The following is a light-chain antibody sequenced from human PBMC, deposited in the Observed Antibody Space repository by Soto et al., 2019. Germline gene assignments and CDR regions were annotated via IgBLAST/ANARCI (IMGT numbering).Light chain of an antibody. CDR2: DDS. CDR3: QVWDTASDHWI. J-gene: IGLJ2*01. Sequence: SYELTQPPSVSVAPRQTANSTCGGNNIGKRSVHWYLQKSGQAPVLVVFDDSVRPSGIPERISGYNSGKTATLTISGVEAGDEADYYCQVWDTASDHWIFGEGTLLTVL. V-gene: IGLV3-21*02. CDR1: NIGKRS.